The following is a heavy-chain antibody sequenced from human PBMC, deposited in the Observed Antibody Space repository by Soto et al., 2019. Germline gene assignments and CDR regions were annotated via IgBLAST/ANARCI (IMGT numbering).Heavy chain of an antibody. CDR2: IYSGGST. Sequence: GGSLRLSCAASGFTFGSYWMSWVRQAPGKGLEWVSVIYSGGSTYYADSVKGRFTISRDNSKNTLYLQMNSLRAEDTAVYYCAREGGGYGDYVRDYYYGMDVWGQGTTVTVS. CDR3: AREGGGYGDYVRDYYYGMDV. J-gene: IGHJ6*02. V-gene: IGHV3-53*01. CDR1: GFTFGSYW. D-gene: IGHD4-17*01.